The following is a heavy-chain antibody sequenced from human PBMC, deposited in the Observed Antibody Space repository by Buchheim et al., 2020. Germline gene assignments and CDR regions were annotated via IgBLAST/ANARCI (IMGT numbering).Heavy chain of an antibody. Sequence: EVQLVESGGGLVKPGGSLRLSCAASGFTFSSYSMNWVRQAPGKGLEWVSSISSSSSYIYYADSVKGRFTISRDNAKNSLYLQMNSLRAEDTAVYYCASEVSGATVTTFLPFPNPFDYWGQGTL. V-gene: IGHV3-21*01. J-gene: IGHJ4*02. CDR3: ASEVSGATVTTFLPFPNPFDY. D-gene: IGHD4-11*01. CDR2: ISSSSSYI. CDR1: GFTFSSYS.